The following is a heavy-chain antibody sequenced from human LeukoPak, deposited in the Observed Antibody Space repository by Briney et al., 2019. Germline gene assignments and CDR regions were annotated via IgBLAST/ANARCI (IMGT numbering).Heavy chain of an antibody. D-gene: IGHD4-17*01. Sequence: GGSLRLSCAASGFTFRNAWMSWVRQVPGKGLEWVGRIKTKTDGGTTDYAAPVKGRFTISRDNAKNSLYLQMNSLRAEDTAVYYCARVLSTVTTFDYWGQGTLVTVSS. CDR2: IKTKTDGGTT. CDR1: GFTFRNAW. J-gene: IGHJ4*02. V-gene: IGHV3-15*01. CDR3: ARVLSTVTTFDY.